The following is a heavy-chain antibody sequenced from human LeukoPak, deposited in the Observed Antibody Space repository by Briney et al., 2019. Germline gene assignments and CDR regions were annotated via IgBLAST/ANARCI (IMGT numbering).Heavy chain of an antibody. D-gene: IGHD5-24*01. Sequence: PSQTLSLTCTVSGGSISSGGYYWSWIRQPPGKGLEWIGHIYHSGNTYYNPSLKSRVTISLDRSKNQFSLKLSSVTAADTAVYYCATDTYNNFDYWGQGTLVTVSS. J-gene: IGHJ4*02. CDR3: ATDTYNNFDY. CDR2: IYHSGNT. V-gene: IGHV4-30-2*02. CDR1: GGSISSGGYY.